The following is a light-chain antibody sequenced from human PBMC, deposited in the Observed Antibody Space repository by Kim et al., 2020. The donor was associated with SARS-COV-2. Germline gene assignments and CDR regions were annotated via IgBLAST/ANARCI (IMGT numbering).Light chain of an antibody. J-gene: IGLJ3*02. V-gene: IGLV6-57*01. CDR2: EDN. CDR3: QSYDSSNWV. Sequence: FMLTQPHSVSESPGKTVTISCTRSSGSIASNYVQWYQQRPGSSPTTVIYEDNQRPSGVPDRFSGSIDSSSNSASLTISGLKTEDEADYYCQSYDSSNWVFGGGTKRTV. CDR1: SGSIASNY.